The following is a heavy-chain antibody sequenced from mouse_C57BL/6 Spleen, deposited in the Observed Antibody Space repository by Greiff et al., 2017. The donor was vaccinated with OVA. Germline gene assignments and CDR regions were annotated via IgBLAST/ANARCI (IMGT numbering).Heavy chain of an antibody. CDR1: GFTFSDFY. Sequence: EVKVVESGGGLVQSGRSLRLSCATSGFTFSDFYMEWVRQAPGKGLEWIAASRNKANDYTTEYSASVKGRFIVSRDTSHSILYLQMNALRAEDTAIYYCARDAYYRNWGGARDYWGQGTSVTVSS. CDR2: SRNKANDYTT. J-gene: IGHJ4*01. V-gene: IGHV7-1*01. CDR3: ARDAYYRNWGGARDY. D-gene: IGHD2-5*01.